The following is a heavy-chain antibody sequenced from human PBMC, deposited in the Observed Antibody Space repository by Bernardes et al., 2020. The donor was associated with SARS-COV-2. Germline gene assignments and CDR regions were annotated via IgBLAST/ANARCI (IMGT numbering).Heavy chain of an antibody. V-gene: IGHV4-34*01. D-gene: IGHD6-19*01. CDR2: ITHSGKT. J-gene: IGHJ6*03. Sequence: SETLSLTCGLYGGSLIGAYWKWTWIRQTPGKGLEWIGEITHSGKTNYNPSLKSRVTIEVDTPKKQFTLKLTSVTAADTAVYFCARTTVEVYNYMDVWANGTTVTVSS. CDR1: GGSLIGAY. CDR3: ARTTVEVYNYMDV.